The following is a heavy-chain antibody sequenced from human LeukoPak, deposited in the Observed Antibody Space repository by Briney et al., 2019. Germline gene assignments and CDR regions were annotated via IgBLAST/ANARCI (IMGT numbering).Heavy chain of an antibody. Sequence: PSETLSLTCTVSGGSISSGDYYWSWIRQPPGKGLEWIGYIYYSGSTYYNPSLKSRVTISVDTSKNQVSLKLYSVTASDAAIYYCARHLSGTTMSHYFDFWGQGTLVTVSS. J-gene: IGHJ4*02. CDR1: GGSISSGDYY. D-gene: IGHD1-1*01. CDR2: IYYSGST. V-gene: IGHV4-30-4*01. CDR3: ARHLSGTTMSHYFDF.